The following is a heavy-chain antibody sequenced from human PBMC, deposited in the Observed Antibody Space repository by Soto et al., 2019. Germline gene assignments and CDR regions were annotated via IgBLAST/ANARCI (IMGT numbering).Heavy chain of an antibody. D-gene: IGHD3-10*01. Sequence: RWSLRLSCAASGFTFSSYAMSWFRQAPGKGLEWVSAISGSGGSTYYADSVKGRFTISRDNSKNTLYLQMNSLRAEDTAVYYCAGVTMVRGVPGGLDYWGQGTLVTVSS. CDR3: AGVTMVRGVPGGLDY. CDR1: GFTFSSYA. V-gene: IGHV3-23*01. CDR2: ISGSGGST. J-gene: IGHJ4*02.